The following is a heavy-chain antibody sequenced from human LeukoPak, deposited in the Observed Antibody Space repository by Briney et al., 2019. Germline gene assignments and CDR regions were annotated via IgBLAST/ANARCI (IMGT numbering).Heavy chain of an antibody. CDR2: INPKSGGT. V-gene: IGHV1-2*02. D-gene: IGHD5-24*01. CDR3: ARGGDGYNERVFEYFQH. CDR1: GYTFTGYY. J-gene: IGHJ1*01. Sequence: ASVKVSCKASGYTFTGYYIHWVRQAPGQGLEWMGWINPKSGGTKYVQKFQGRVTMTRDTSITTAHMELSSLRSEDTAVYYCARGGDGYNERVFEYFQHWGQGTLVTVSS.